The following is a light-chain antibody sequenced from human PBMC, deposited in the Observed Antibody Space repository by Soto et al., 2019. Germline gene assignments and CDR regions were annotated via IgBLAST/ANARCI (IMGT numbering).Light chain of an antibody. V-gene: IGLV2-14*01. Sequence: QSVLTQLASVSGSAGQTITISCTGTSSGVGGYDYLSWYQLHPGKAPTLMVFEVSNRPSGVSYRFSGSKSGNTDSLTISGXQAEDEADYFCSSYSISTAYLFGTGTKATVL. J-gene: IGLJ1*01. CDR2: EVS. CDR1: SSGVGGYDY. CDR3: SSYSISTAYL.